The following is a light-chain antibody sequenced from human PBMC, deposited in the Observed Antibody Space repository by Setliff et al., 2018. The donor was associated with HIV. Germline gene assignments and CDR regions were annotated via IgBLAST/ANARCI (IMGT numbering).Light chain of an antibody. Sequence: QSALAQPASVSGSPGQSITVSCTGTSSDVGSYNLVSWYQQHPGKAPKLMIYEVNKRPSGVSNRFSGSKSANTASLTISGLQAEDEADYYCSSYVGTTGDVFGTGTKVTVL. J-gene: IGLJ1*01. V-gene: IGLV2-23*02. CDR3: SSYVGTTGDV. CDR2: EVN. CDR1: SSDVGSYNL.